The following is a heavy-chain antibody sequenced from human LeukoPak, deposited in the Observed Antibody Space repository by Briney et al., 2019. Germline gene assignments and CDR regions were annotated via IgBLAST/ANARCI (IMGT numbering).Heavy chain of an antibody. CDR2: IKQDGSEK. CDR3: ARDDADYGDYRHFDY. J-gene: IGHJ4*02. D-gene: IGHD4-17*01. Sequence: PGGSLRLSCAASGFTFSSYWMSWVRQAPGKGLEWVANIKQDGSEKYYVDSVKGRFTISRDNAKNSLYLQMNSLRAEDTAVYYCARDDADYGDYRHFDYWGQGTLVTVSS. CDR1: GFTFSSYW. V-gene: IGHV3-7*01.